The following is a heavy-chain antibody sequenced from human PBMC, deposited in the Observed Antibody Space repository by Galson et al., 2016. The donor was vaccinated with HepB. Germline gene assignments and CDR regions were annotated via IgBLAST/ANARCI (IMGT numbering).Heavy chain of an antibody. D-gene: IGHD3-16*02. CDR1: GYSSTRYH. CDR2: IYVCDSHT. J-gene: IGHJ3*02. Sequence: QSGAEVKKPGESLQISCKTSGYSSTRYHIAWVRQMPGKGLEWIGLIYVCDSHTIYSPSFQGQVSISVDKSISTAYLQWSSLEASDTAMYYCSRRLIAVFQDAFDSGGPVTMVPVSS. CDR3: SRRLIAVFQDAFDS. V-gene: IGHV5-51*01.